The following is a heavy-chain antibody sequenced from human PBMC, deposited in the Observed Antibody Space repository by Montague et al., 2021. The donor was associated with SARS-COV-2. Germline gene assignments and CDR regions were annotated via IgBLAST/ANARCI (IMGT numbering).Heavy chain of an antibody. J-gene: IGHJ5*02. CDR3: ARGADYDFWSGFLRYKWFGP. V-gene: IGHV4-34*01. Sequence: SETRSLTCAVYTDSFSGYYWSWIRQSPGKGLEWIGEITHSGSTNHNPSLQSRVTISVDKSKKQVSLKLRSLTAADTAVHYCARGADYDFWSGFLRYKWFGPWGQGTPVIVSS. D-gene: IGHD3-3*01. CDR1: TDSFSGYY. CDR2: ITHSGST.